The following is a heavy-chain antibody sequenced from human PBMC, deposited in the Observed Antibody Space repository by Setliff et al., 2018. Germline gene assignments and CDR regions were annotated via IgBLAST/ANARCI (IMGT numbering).Heavy chain of an antibody. V-gene: IGHV4-39*01. CDR2: IYYSGRT. CDR1: GGSISSSGYY. D-gene: IGHD1-26*01. CDR3: AKITGMVGATPYYFDY. Sequence: SETLSLTCTVSGGSISSSGYYWSWISQPPGKGLEWIGNIYYSGRTYYNPSLKSRVTISVDTSKNQFSLKLTSVTAADTAVYYCAKITGMVGATPYYFDYWGQGTLVTVSS. J-gene: IGHJ4*02.